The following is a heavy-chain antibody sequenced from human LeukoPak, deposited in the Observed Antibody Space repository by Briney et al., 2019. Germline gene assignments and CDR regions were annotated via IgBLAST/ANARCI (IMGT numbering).Heavy chain of an antibody. D-gene: IGHD1-20*01. V-gene: IGHV1-8*03. CDR3: ARGLGITGTENWFDP. J-gene: IGHJ5*02. CDR2: MNPNSGNT. CDR1: GYTFTSYD. Sequence: ASVKVSCKASGYTFTSYDINWVRQATGQGLEWMGWMNPNSGNTGYAQEFQGRVTITRNTSISTAYMELSSLRSEDTAVYYCARGLGITGTENWFDPWGQGTLVTVSS.